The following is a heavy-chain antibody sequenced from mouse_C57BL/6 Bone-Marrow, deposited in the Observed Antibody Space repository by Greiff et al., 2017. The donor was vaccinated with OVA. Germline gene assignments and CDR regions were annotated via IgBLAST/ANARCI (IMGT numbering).Heavy chain of an antibody. CDR3: ARSSPYSNYSYYYAMDY. J-gene: IGHJ4*01. D-gene: IGHD2-5*01. CDR1: GYTFTSYW. V-gene: IGHV1-53*01. CDR2: INPSNGGT. Sequence: QVQLKQPGPELVKPGASVKLSCKASGYTFTSYWMHWVKQRPGQGLEWIGNINPSNGGTNYNEKFKSKATLTVDKSSSTAYMQLSSLTSEDSAVYYCARSSPYSNYSYYYAMDYWGQGTSVTVSS.